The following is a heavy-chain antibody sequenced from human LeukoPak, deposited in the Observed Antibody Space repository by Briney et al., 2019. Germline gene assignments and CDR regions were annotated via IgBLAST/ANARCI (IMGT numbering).Heavy chain of an antibody. CDR3: ARGFSGSYFDFDY. D-gene: IGHD1-26*01. V-gene: IGHV4-39*07. Sequence: PSETLSLTCTVSSGSISIDNYYWAWLRQPPGKGLEWIGTFYYRATVFNSGSTYYNPSLKSRLTISVDTSKNQFSLKLRSVTAADTAVYYCARGFSGSYFDFDYWGQGTLVTVSS. CDR1: SGSISIDNYY. CDR2: FYYRATVFNSGST. J-gene: IGHJ4*02.